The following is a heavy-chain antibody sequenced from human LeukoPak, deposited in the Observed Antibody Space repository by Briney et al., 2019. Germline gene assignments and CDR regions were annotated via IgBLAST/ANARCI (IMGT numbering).Heavy chain of an antibody. CDR3: ARLMPVPAATDAFDV. Sequence: PSQTLSLTCTVSGGSISSGAYYWSWIRQPPGKGLEWIGYIYYGGSTYYNAFLKSRLTILVDTSKNHFSLNLTSVTAADTAVYYCARLMPVPAATDAFDVWGQGTMVTVSS. V-gene: IGHV4-30-4*08. J-gene: IGHJ3*01. D-gene: IGHD2-2*01. CDR1: GGSISSGAYY. CDR2: IYYGGST.